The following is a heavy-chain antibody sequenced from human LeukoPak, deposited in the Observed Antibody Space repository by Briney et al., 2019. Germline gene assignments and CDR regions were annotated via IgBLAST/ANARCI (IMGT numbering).Heavy chain of an antibody. V-gene: IGHV3-23*01. J-gene: IGHJ3*02. CDR2: ISGSGGST. CDR1: GFTFSSYA. Sequence: GGSLRLSCAASGFTFSSYAMSWVRQAPGKGLEWVSAISGSGGSTYYADSVKGRFTISRDNSKNTLYLQMNSLRAEDTAVYYCGSSTSCLSAFDIWGQGTMVTVSS. D-gene: IGHD2-2*01. CDR3: GSSTSCLSAFDI.